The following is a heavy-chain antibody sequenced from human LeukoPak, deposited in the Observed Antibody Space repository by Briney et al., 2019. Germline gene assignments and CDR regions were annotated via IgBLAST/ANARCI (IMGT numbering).Heavy chain of an antibody. CDR3: ARDITTMVVAVSRLSGDAFDI. V-gene: IGHV3-21*01. J-gene: IGHJ3*02. Sequence: PGGSLRLSCAASGFTFSNYSMNWVRQAPGKGLEWVSSISSSSSYIYYADSVKGRFTISRDNAKKSLYLQMNSLRAEDTAVYYCARDITTMVVAVSRLSGDAFDIWGQGTMVTVSS. CDR2: ISSSSSYI. CDR1: GFTFSNYS. D-gene: IGHD2-15*01.